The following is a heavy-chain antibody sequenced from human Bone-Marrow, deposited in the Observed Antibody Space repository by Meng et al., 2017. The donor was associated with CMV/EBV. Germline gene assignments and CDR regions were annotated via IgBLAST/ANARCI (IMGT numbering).Heavy chain of an antibody. Sequence: GESLKISCVTSGFPFSGYDMHWVRQAPGKGLEWVAFIRHDGTDKYYTDSVKGRFIIYRVNSMNTLFLYMQSLRVEDTAIYYCAYYSSSGYYFDYWGQGTLVTVSS. CDR2: IRHDGTDK. V-gene: IGHV3-30*02. CDR3: AYYSSSGYYFDY. J-gene: IGHJ4*02. CDR1: GFPFSGYD. D-gene: IGHD3-22*01.